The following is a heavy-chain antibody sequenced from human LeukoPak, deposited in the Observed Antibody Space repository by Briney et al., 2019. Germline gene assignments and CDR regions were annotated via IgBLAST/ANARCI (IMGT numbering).Heavy chain of an antibody. CDR2: ISWNSGSI. V-gene: IGHV3-9*01. Sequence: GGSLRLSCAASGFTFDDYAMHWVRQAPGKGLEWVSGISWNSGSIGYADSVKGRFTISRDNAKNSLYLQMDSLRAEDTALYYCAKDSEAYYDSSGHLDYWGQGTLVTVSS. CDR3: AKDSEAYYDSSGHLDY. J-gene: IGHJ4*02. CDR1: GFTFDDYA. D-gene: IGHD3-22*01.